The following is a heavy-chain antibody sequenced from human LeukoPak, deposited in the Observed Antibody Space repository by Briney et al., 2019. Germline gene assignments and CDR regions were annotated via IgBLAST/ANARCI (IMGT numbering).Heavy chain of an antibody. Sequence: SETLSLTRTVSGGSISSYYWSWIRQPPGKGLEWIGYIYYSGSTNYNPSLKSRVTISVDTSKNQFSLKLSSVTAADTAVYYCARGSWFGDFVDYWGQGTLVTVSS. CDR2: IYYSGST. J-gene: IGHJ4*02. D-gene: IGHD3-10*01. V-gene: IGHV4-59*08. CDR3: ARGSWFGDFVDY. CDR1: GGSISSYY.